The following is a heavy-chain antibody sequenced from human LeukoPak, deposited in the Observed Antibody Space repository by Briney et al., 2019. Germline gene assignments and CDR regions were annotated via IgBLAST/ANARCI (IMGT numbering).Heavy chain of an antibody. CDR1: GGSISSYY. D-gene: IGHD3-22*01. V-gene: IGHV4-4*07. Sequence: SETLSLTCTVSGGSISSYYWSWLRQPAGKGLEWIGRIYTSGSTNYNPSLKSRVTMSVDTSKNQFSLKLSSVTAADTAVYYCARDQYYYDSSGYYYALDYWGQGTLVTVSS. CDR3: ARDQYYYDSSGYYYALDY. J-gene: IGHJ4*02. CDR2: IYTSGST.